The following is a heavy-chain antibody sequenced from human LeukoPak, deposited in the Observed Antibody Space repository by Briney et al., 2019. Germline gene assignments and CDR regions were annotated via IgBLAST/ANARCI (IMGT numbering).Heavy chain of an antibody. CDR3: ARGGYCTSNSCYPDAFDL. CDR2: IYSCGST. V-gene: IGHV4-59*01. CDR1: GGSISPYY. Sequence: PSEALSLTCTVSGGSISPYYWSWIRQPPGKGLEWIGYIYSCGSTNYNPPLKSRVTISVDTSKNQFALNLSSVTAADTAVYYCARGGYCTSNSCYPDAFDLWGQGTMVTVSS. D-gene: IGHD2-2*01. J-gene: IGHJ3*01.